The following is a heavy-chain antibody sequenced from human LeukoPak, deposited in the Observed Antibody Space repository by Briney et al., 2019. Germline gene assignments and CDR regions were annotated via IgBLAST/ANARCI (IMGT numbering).Heavy chain of an antibody. CDR2: IRYDGSNK. D-gene: IGHD6-13*01. CDR1: GFTFSSYG. V-gene: IGHV3-30*02. Sequence: GGSLRLSCAASGFTFSSYGMHWVRQAPGKGLEWVAFIRYDGSNKYYADSVKGRFTISRDNSKNTLYLQMNSLRAEDTAVYYCAKDRDMAAADYYFDYWGQGTLVTVSS. CDR3: AKDRDMAAADYYFDY. J-gene: IGHJ4*02.